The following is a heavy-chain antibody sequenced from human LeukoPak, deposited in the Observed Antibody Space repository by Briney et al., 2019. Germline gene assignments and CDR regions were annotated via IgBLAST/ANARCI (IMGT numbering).Heavy chain of an antibody. CDR2: ISAYNGNT. V-gene: IGHV1-18*01. CDR1: GYTFTSYG. CDR3: ARDVTAMVPSHMDV. Sequence: ASVKVSCKASGYTFTSYGISWVRQAPGQGLEWMGWISAYNGNTNYAQKLQGRVTMTTDTSTSTAYMELRSLRSDDTAVYYCARDVTAMVPSHMDVWGKGTTVTVSS. J-gene: IGHJ6*03. D-gene: IGHD5-18*01.